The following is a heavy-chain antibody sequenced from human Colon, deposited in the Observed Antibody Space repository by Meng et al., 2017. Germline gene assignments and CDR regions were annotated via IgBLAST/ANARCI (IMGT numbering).Heavy chain of an antibody. CDR3: ARTAMLDS. V-gene: IGHV1-8*01. J-gene: IGHJ5*01. CDR1: GYTFTSSD. Sequence: QVQLVNSGAEVRNPGASVKVTCRASGYTFTSSDINWVRQATGRGLEWLGWMNPNNGNTGSAQKFQGRVSMTRDTSIGTAYMELSGLTSEDTAVYYCARTAMLDSWGQGTLVTVS. CDR2: MNPNNGNT. D-gene: IGHD2-2*01.